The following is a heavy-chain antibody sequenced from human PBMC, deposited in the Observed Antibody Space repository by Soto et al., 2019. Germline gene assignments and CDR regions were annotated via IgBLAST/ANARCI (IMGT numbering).Heavy chain of an antibody. CDR2: IYHSGIT. D-gene: IGHD3-16*01. J-gene: IGHJ4*02. CDR3: ARLDLTYYFDY. Sequence: SETLSLTCSVSGGSVSSVNDYWSWIRQPPGKGLEWIGYIYHSGITNYNPSLKSRVTISLDTSKNQCSLTLTSVTAADTAVYYCARLDLTYYFDYWGQGTPVTVSS. CDR1: GGSVSSVNDY. V-gene: IGHV4-61*01.